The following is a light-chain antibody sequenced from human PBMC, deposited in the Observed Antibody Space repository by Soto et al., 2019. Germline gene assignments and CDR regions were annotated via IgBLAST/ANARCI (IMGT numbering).Light chain of an antibody. Sequence: QSALAQPRSVSGSPGQSVTVSCIGTSSDVGDYNSVSWYQQHPGKAPKLMIYDVSKRPSGVPDRFSGSKSGNTASLTISGLQAEDEADYYCCSYVGGYSYVCGIGTNVTVL. CDR1: SSDVGDYNS. CDR2: DVS. J-gene: IGLJ1*01. V-gene: IGLV2-11*01. CDR3: CSYVGGYSYV.